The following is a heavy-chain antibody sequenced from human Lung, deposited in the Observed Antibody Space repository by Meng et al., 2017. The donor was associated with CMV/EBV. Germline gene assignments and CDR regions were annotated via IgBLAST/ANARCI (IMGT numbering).Heavy chain of an antibody. CDR2: IYYSGST. V-gene: IGHV4-59*01. CDR3: ARGGYYDFWSGYSYYYYYGMDV. D-gene: IGHD3-3*01. Sequence: SETLSLTCTVSGGSISSYYWSWIRQPPGKGLEWIGYIYYSGSTNYNPSLKSRVTISVDTSKNQFSLKLISVTAADTAVYYCARGGYYDFWSGYSYYYYYGMDVWDQGTTVTVSS. J-gene: IGHJ6*02. CDR1: GGSISSYY.